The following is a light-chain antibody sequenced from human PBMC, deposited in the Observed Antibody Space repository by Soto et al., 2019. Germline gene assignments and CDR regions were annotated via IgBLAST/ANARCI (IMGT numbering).Light chain of an antibody. J-gene: IGKJ3*01. CDR3: QQSYRAPFT. CDR2: AAS. Sequence: DIQMTQSPSSLSASVGDRVTITCRASQSISNYLNWYQRKPGKAPKLLIYAASSLQSGVPSRFSGSGSGTDFTLTINSLQPEDFATYDCQQSYRAPFTFGPGTKVDLK. CDR1: QSISNY. V-gene: IGKV1-39*01.